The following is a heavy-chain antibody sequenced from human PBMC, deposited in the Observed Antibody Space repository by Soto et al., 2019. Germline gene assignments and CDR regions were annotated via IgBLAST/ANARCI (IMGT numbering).Heavy chain of an antibody. Sequence: QVQLQESGPGLVKPSGTLSLTCDVSGGSITNDWWSWVRQPPGEGLEWTGEIYHSGNTNYNPSLKSRVTISIDKSKNQFFLTVSSVTAADTAVYYCVSNGAYALEYCCQSSLVSVSA. D-gene: IGHD4-17*01. J-gene: IGHJ4*02. CDR1: GGSITNDW. CDR2: IYHSGNT. CDR3: VSNGAYALEY. V-gene: IGHV4-4*02.